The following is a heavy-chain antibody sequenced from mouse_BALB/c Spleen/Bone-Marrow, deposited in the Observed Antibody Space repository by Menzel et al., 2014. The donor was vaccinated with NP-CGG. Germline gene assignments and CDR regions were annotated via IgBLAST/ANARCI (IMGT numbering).Heavy chain of an antibody. Sequence: EVHLVESGPGLVKPSQSLSLTCTVTGYSITSDYAWNWIRQFPGNKLEWMGYITYSGITSYNPSLKSRISITRDTSKNQFFLQLNSVTTEDTATYYCARSADWYCDVWGAGTTVTVSS. CDR3: ARSADWYCDV. CDR1: GYSITSDYA. V-gene: IGHV3-2*02. J-gene: IGHJ1*01. CDR2: ITYSGIT.